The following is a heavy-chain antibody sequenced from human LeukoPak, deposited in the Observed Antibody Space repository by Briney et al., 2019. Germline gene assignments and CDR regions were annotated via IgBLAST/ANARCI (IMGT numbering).Heavy chain of an antibody. CDR2: IKQDGSEK. CDR3: ARDLYSGYDSFYYYYYMDV. D-gene: IGHD5-12*01. V-gene: IGHV3-7*01. Sequence: GGSLRLSCAASGFTFSSYWMSWVRQAPGKGLEGGANIKQDGSEKYYVDSVKGRFTISRDNAKNSLYLQMNSLRAEDTAVYYCARDLYSGYDSFYYYYYMDVWGKGTTVTVSS. CDR1: GFTFSSYW. J-gene: IGHJ6*03.